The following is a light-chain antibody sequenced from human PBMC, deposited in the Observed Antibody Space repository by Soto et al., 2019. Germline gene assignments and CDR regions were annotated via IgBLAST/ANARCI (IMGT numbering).Light chain of an antibody. CDR3: QVWDSSSGHYV. CDR2: DDS. V-gene: IGLV3-21*02. J-gene: IGLJ1*01. Sequence: SSELTQPPSVSVAPGQTARITCGGNNSGSKSVHWYQQKPGQAPVLVVYDDSDRPSRIPERFSGSNSGNTATLTISRVEAGDEADYYCQVWDSSSGHYVFGAGTKLTVL. CDR1: NSGSKS.